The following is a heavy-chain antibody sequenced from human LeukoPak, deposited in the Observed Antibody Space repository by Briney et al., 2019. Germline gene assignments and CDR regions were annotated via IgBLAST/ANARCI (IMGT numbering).Heavy chain of an antibody. CDR3: AKDANDFWSGYYSSSILHDY. D-gene: IGHD3-3*01. V-gene: IGHV3-30*18. J-gene: IGHJ4*02. CDR1: GFTFSSYG. Sequence: PGGSLRLSCAASGFTFSSYGMHWVRQAPGKGLEWVAVISYDGSNKYYADSVKGRFTISRDNSKNTLHLQMNSLRAEDTAVYYCAKDANDFWSGYYSSSILHDYWGQGTLVTVSS. CDR2: ISYDGSNK.